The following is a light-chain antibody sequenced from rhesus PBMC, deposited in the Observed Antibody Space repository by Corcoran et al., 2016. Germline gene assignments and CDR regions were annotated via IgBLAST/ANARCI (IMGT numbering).Light chain of an antibody. Sequence: DIQMTQSPSSLSASVGDRVTITCRASQGISNWLAWYQQKPGEAPKLLIYRATNLETGVPSRLSGSGTGTDFTLTISSLQSEDIATYYCQQHENSPYSFGQGTKVEIK. CDR1: QGISNW. J-gene: IGKJ2*01. CDR2: RAT. V-gene: IGKV1-69*01. CDR3: QQHENSPYS.